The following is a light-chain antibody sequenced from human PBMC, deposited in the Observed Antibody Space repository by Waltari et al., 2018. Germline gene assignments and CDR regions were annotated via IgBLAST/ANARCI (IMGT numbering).Light chain of an antibody. J-gene: IGKJ4*01. CDR3: QQYNNWLALT. Sequence: EIVMTQSPATLSVSPGERATLACRASQSVSSNLTGYQQNPGQAPRLLIYGASTRATGNPARFSGSGSGTEFTLTISSLQSEDFAVYYCQQYNNWLALTFGGGTKVEIK. CDR2: GAS. V-gene: IGKV3-15*01. CDR1: QSVSSN.